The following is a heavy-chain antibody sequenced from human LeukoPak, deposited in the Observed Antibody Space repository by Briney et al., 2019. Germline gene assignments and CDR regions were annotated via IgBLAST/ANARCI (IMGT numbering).Heavy chain of an antibody. D-gene: IGHD3-9*01. Sequence: GGSLRLSCAASGFTFSEYHMSWVRQAPGKGLEWISYISSTGSNAYYAGSLKGRFTISRDNAKNLVYLEMNSLRVEDTAVYFCSRTFAWYRAIDYWGQGTLVTVSS. CDR1: GFTFSEYH. J-gene: IGHJ4*02. CDR2: ISSTGSNA. V-gene: IGHV3-11*01. CDR3: SRTFAWYRAIDY.